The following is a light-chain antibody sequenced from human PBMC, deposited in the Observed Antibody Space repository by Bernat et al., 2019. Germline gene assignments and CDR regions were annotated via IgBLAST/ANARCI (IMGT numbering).Light chain of an antibody. CDR2: DVI. CDR3: SSYTSSSTLV. CDR1: SSDVGGYNY. Sequence: QSALTQPASVSGSLGQSITISCTGTSSDVGGYNYVSWYQQHPGKAPKLMIYDVINRPSGVSNRFPGSKSGNTASLTISGLQAEDEADYYCSSYTSSSTLVCGGGTKLTVL. V-gene: IGLV2-14*01. J-gene: IGLJ2*01.